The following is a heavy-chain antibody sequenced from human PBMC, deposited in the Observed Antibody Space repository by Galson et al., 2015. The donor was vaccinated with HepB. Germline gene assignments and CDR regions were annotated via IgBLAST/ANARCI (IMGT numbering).Heavy chain of an antibody. CDR2: ISSYNGNT. D-gene: IGHD4-17*01. J-gene: IGHJ5*02. Sequence: VTVSCKASGYKFTNYGINWVRQAPGQGPEWMGWISSYNGNTNYAQKFQGRVTMTTDTSTSTAYMELRSLRSDDTAVYYCARDHTVTTKNWFDPWGQGTLVTVSS. CDR3: ARDHTVTTKNWFDP. CDR1: GYKFTNYG. V-gene: IGHV1-18*01.